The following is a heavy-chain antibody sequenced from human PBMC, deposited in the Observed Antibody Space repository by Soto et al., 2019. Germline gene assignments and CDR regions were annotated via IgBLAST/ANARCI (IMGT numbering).Heavy chain of an antibody. D-gene: IGHD6-13*01. CDR1: GFTFDNYA. Sequence: GGSLRLSCAASGFTFDNYAMNWVRQAPGKGLKWVSGISWDGGTTYYAVSVKGRFTISRDNSKTSLYLQMNSLRTEDTALYYCAKDSGGSSWWSGSYYAMDVWGQGTTVTVSS. CDR2: ISWDGGTT. V-gene: IGHV3-43*02. J-gene: IGHJ6*02. CDR3: AKDSGGSSWWSGSYYAMDV.